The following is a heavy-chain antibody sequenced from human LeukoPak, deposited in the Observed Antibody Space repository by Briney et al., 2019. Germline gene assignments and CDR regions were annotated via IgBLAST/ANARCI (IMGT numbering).Heavy chain of an antibody. CDR2: IYSGGST. D-gene: IGHD3-3*02. V-gene: IGHV3-53*05. Sequence: PGGSLRLSCAASGFTVSSNYMSWVRQAPGKGLEWGSVIYSGGSTYYADSVKGRFTLSRDNSKNTLYLKMNSLRAEDTAVYYCAREISRTGAFDIWGQGTMVTVSS. CDR3: AREISRTGAFDI. CDR1: GFTVSSNY. J-gene: IGHJ3*02.